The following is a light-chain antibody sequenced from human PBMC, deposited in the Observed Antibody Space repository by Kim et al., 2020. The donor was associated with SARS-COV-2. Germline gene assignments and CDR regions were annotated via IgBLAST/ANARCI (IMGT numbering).Light chain of an antibody. CDR3: QQLNSYPRT. Sequence: SVGDRVIITYLASQGISSYLAWYQQKAGEAPKLLIYAASTLQSGVPSRFSGSGSGTDFTLTISSLQPEDFATYYCQQLNSYPRTFGQGTKVDIK. J-gene: IGKJ1*01. CDR1: QGISSY. CDR2: AAS. V-gene: IGKV1-9*01.